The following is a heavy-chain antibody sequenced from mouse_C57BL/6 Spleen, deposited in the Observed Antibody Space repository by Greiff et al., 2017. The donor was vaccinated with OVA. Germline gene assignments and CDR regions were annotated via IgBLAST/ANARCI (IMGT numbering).Heavy chain of an antibody. Sequence: HVQLQQPGAELVRPGSSVKLSCKASGYTFTSYWMDWVKQRPGQGLEWIGNIYPSDSETHYNQKFKDKATLTVDKSSSTAYMQLSSLTSEDSAVYYCARWGYFGSRRYYFGYWGQGTTLTVSS. D-gene: IGHD1-1*01. CDR1: GYTFTSYW. J-gene: IGHJ2*01. CDR2: IYPSDSET. CDR3: ARWGYFGSRRYYFGY. V-gene: IGHV1-61*01.